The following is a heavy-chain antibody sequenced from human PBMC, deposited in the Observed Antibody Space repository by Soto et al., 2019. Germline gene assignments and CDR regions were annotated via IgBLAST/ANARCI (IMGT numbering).Heavy chain of an antibody. CDR3: ASIYDSSGYYYGNNWFDP. Sequence: SETLSLTCTVSGGSISSGDYYWSWIRQHPGKGLEWIGYIYYSGSTYYNPSLKSRVTISVDTSKNQFSLKLSSVTAADTAVYYCASIYDSSGYYYGNNWFDPWGQGTLVTVS. V-gene: IGHV4-31*03. D-gene: IGHD3-22*01. CDR2: IYYSGST. CDR1: GGSISSGDYY. J-gene: IGHJ5*02.